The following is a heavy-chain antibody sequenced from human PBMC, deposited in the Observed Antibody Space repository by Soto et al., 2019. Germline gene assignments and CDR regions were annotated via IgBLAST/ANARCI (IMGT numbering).Heavy chain of an antibody. V-gene: IGHV3-21*01. J-gene: IGHJ4*02. D-gene: IGHD6-6*01. Sequence: EVHLVESGGGLVKPGGSLRLSCAASGFTFSSQSLNWVRQAPGKGLEWVSSISGSSTYIHYADSVKGRFTISRDNGNNSLSLQMNRLRAEDTAVYFCARGGGGGYSSSSQYYFDYWGQGTLVTVSS. CDR1: GFTFSSQS. CDR3: ARGGGGGYSSSSQYYFDY. CDR2: ISGSSTYI.